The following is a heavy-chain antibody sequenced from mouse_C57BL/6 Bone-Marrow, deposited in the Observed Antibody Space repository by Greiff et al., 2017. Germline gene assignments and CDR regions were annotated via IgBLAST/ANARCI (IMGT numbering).Heavy chain of an antibody. D-gene: IGHD1-1*01. CDR2: IDPSDSYT. CDR1: GYTFTSYW. CDR3: ARRDYGRLFAY. J-gene: IGHJ3*01. Sequence: QVQLQQPGAELVKPGASVKLSCKASGYTFTSYWMQWVKQRPGQGLEWIGEIDPSDSYTNYNQKFKGKATLTVDTSSSTAYMQLSSLTSEDSAVYYCARRDYGRLFAYWGQGTLDTVSA. V-gene: IGHV1-50*01.